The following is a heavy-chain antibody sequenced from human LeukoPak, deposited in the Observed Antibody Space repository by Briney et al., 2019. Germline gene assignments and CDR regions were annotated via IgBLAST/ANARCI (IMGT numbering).Heavy chain of an antibody. CDR1: GFTFSSYS. CDR2: ISRSSSYI. Sequence: GGSLRLSCAASGFTFSSYSMNWVRQAPGKGLEWVSSISRSSSYIYYADSVKGRFTISRDNAKNTLYLQMNSLRAEDTATYYCAKALNCWYFDLWGRGNLVTVSS. CDR3: AKALNCWYFDL. D-gene: IGHD1-1*01. V-gene: IGHV3-21*04. J-gene: IGHJ2*01.